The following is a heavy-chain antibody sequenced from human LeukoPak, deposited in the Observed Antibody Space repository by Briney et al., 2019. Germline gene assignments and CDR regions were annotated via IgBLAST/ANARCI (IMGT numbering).Heavy chain of an antibody. CDR3: ARDQMVRGATPRDYAYAMDV. CDR2: IHDIRTT. V-gene: IGHV4-59*01. D-gene: IGHD3-10*01. J-gene: IGHJ6*04. CDR1: GGSISTYY. Sequence: SGTLSLTCSVSGGSISTYYWSWIRQAPGKGLEWICYIHDIRTTHYNPSLQSRVTISVDVSKNQFSLKLKSVTAADTAVYYCARDQMVRGATPRDYAYAMDVWGKGTTVIVSS.